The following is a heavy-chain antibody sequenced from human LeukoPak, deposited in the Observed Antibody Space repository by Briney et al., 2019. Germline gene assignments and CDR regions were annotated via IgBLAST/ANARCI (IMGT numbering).Heavy chain of an antibody. D-gene: IGHD6-6*01. CDR3: ARDRDSSYRRGVFDI. V-gene: IGHV3-21*01. J-gene: IGHJ3*02. Sequence: PGGSLRLSCAASGFTFSSYSMNWVRQAPGKGLEWVSSISSSSSYIYYADSVKGRFTISRDNAKNSLYLQMNSLRAEDTAVYYCARDRDSSYRRGVFDIWGQGTMVTVSS. CDR1: GFTFSSYS. CDR2: ISSSSSYI.